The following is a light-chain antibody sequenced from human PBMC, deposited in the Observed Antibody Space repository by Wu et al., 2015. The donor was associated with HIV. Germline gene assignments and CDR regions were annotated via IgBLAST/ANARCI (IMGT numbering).Light chain of an antibody. CDR3: QQYNSYPLT. CDR1: QSITTW. CDR2: KAS. V-gene: IGKV1-5*03. Sequence: DIQMTQSPSTLSASLGDRVTITCRASQSITTWLAWYQQKPGKVPKVLIYKASSLESGVPSRFSGSGSGTEFTLTISSLQPDDFATYYCQQYNSYPLTFGGGTKVEIK. J-gene: IGKJ4*01.